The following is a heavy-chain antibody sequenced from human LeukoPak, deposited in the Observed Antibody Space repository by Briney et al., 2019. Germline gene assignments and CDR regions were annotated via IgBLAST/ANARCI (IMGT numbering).Heavy chain of an antibody. CDR1: GGSISSGSYY. CDR2: IYTSGST. D-gene: IGHD4-17*01. J-gene: IGHJ2*01. Sequence: SETLSLTCTVSGGSISSGSYYWSWIRQPAGKGLEWIGRIYTSGSTNYNPSLKSRVTISVDTSKNQFSLKLSSVTAADTAVYYCARTYGDEDWYFDLWGRGTLVTVSS. V-gene: IGHV4-61*02. CDR3: ARTYGDEDWYFDL.